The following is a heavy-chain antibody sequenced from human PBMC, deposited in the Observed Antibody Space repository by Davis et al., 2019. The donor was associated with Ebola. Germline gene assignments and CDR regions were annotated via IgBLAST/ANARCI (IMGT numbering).Heavy chain of an antibody. D-gene: IGHD3-10*01. V-gene: IGHV3-7*01. J-gene: IGHJ6*02. CDR3: ATLPGGRGMDV. CDR1: GLTFTHYW. CDR2: VKQDGSDT. Sequence: AGSLTLSCVVSGLTFTHYWMNWVRQAPGKGLEWVANVKQDGSDTYYVDSVKGRFIISRDNTKNSIYLEMNDLRVDDTAVYYCATLPGGRGMDVWGQGTTVTVSS.